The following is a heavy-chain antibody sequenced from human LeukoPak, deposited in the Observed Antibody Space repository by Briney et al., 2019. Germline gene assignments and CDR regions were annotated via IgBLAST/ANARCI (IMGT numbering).Heavy chain of an antibody. CDR2: INHSGST. Sequence: SETLSLTCAVYGGSFSGYYWSWIRQPPGKGLEWIGEINHSGSTNYNPSLKSRVTISVDTSKNQFSLKLSSVTAADTAVYFCARDHAYYGSGSYFLALAWGQGTMVTVSS. CDR3: ARDHAYYGSGSYFLALA. D-gene: IGHD3-10*01. J-gene: IGHJ3*01. V-gene: IGHV4-34*01. CDR1: GGSFSGYY.